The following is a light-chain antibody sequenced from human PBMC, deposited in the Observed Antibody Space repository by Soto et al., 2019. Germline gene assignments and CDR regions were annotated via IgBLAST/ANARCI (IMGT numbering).Light chain of an antibody. Sequence: DIQLTQSPSFLSASVGDRVTMTCRASQGISTYLAWYQQKPGKAPKLLIYAASTLQSGVPSRFSGSGSGTEFALAISSLQPEDFATYYCQQLITYPKTFGQGTKV. CDR1: QGISTY. CDR3: QQLITYPKT. J-gene: IGKJ1*01. V-gene: IGKV1-9*01. CDR2: AAS.